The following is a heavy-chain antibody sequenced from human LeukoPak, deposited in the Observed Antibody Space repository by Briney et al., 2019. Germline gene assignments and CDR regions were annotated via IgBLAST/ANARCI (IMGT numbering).Heavy chain of an antibody. CDR3: RATGSSVVDC. D-gene: IGHD1-26*01. V-gene: IGHV3-15*01. CDR1: GFTFSNFW. J-gene: IGHJ4*02. CDR2: IKSKTDGGTT. Sequence: GESLRLSCAASGFTFSNFWMTWVRQAPGKGLEWVGRIKSKTDGGTTDYAAPVKGRFTISRDDSKNTLYLQMNSLETEDTAVYYCRATGSSVVDCWGQGTLVTVSS.